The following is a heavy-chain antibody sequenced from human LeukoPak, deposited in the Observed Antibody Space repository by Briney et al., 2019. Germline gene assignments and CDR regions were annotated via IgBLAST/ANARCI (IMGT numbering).Heavy chain of an antibody. CDR1: GYTFTSYG. CDR3: AREKTDFWSGYYYYGMDV. Sequence: ASVKVSCKASGYTFTSYGISWVRQAPGQGLEWMGWISAYNGNTNYAQKLQGRVTMTTDTSTSTAYMELRSLRSDDTAVYYCAREKTDFWSGYYYYGMDVWGQGTTVTVSS. CDR2: ISAYNGNT. V-gene: IGHV1-18*01. D-gene: IGHD3-3*01. J-gene: IGHJ6*02.